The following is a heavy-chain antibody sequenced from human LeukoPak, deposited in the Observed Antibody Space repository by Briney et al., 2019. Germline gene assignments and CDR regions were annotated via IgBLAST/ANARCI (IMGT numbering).Heavy chain of an antibody. J-gene: IGHJ4*01. CDR1: GFIYCYYG. CDR3: ARGTQRGFDYSNSLEY. V-gene: IGHV3-30*12. D-gene: IGHD4-11*01. Sequence: PGRSLSLSCAVSGFIYCYYGMHWVPEAPGRRLEWVAVIWSDGSNRFYAGSVKGRFTISRDNSQNTLFLQRKSLRAEDTAMCYCARGTQRGFDYSNSLEYWGHGTLVTVSS. CDR2: IWSDGSNR.